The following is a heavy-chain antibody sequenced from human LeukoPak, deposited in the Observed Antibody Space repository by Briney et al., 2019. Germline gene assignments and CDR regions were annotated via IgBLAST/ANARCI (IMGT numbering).Heavy chain of an antibody. V-gene: IGHV4-34*01. J-gene: IGHJ3*02. Sequence: PSETLSLTCAVSGGSFSGYYWTWIRQPPGKGLEWIGEINHSGSANYNPSLKSRVTISVDMSKNQVSLKLSSVTAADTALYYCAREYTTLSTAFDIWGQGTVVTVSS. CDR2: INHSGSA. CDR1: GGSFSGYY. CDR3: AREYTTLSTAFDI. D-gene: IGHD2/OR15-2a*01.